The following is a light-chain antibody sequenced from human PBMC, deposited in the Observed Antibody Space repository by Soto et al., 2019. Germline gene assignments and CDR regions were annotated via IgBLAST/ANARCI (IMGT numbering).Light chain of an antibody. Sequence: QSALTQPASVSGSPGQSITISCTGNSSDVGGYNYVSWYQQHPGKAPKLMIYEVSNRPSGFSNRFSGSKSGNTASLTISGLQAEDEADYYGSSYTSSSTHVVFGGGTKLTVL. CDR2: EVS. CDR1: SSDVGGYNY. V-gene: IGLV2-14*01. CDR3: SSYTSSSTHVV. J-gene: IGLJ2*01.